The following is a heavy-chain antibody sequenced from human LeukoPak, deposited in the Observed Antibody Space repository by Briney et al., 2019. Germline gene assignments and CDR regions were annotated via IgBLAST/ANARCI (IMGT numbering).Heavy chain of an antibody. D-gene: IGHD3-10*01. V-gene: IGHV3-48*02. CDR2: VSSSSSTI. CDR3: ARSMVRGVTTPPDY. CDR1: GFTFSSYS. J-gene: IGHJ4*02. Sequence: PGGSLRLSCAASGFTFSSYSMNWVRQAPGKGLEWVSYVSSSSSTIYYADSVKGRFTISRDNAKNSLYLQMNSLRDEDTAVYYCARSMVRGVTTPPDYWGQGTLVTVSP.